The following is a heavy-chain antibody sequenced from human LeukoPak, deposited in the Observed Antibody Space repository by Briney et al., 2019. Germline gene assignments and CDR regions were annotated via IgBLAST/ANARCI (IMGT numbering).Heavy chain of an antibody. V-gene: IGHV4-39*01. CDR3: ARQPSLSSSSYYGMDV. J-gene: IGHJ6*02. D-gene: IGHD6-13*01. CDR2: ISYSGNT. Sequence: SDTLSLTCTVSGDSITSTSHFWGWIRQPPGKGLERIGTISYSGNTYYNPSLRSRVTISVDKSKNQFSLKLSSVTAADTSVYYCARQPSLSSSSYYGMDVWGQGTTVTVSS. CDR1: GDSITSTSHF.